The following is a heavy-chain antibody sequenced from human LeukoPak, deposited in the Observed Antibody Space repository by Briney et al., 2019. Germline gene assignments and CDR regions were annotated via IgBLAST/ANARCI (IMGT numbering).Heavy chain of an antibody. CDR2: ISGDGGST. V-gene: IGHV3-43*02. CDR3: AKGAGPMVRGVRGFDY. CDR1: GFTFDDYA. D-gene: IGHD3-10*01. Sequence: GGSLRLSCAASGFTFDDYAMHWVRHAPGKGLEWVSLISGDGGSTYYADSVKGRFTISRGNSKNSLYLQMNSLRTEDTALYYCAKGAGPMVRGVRGFDYWGQGTLVTVSS. J-gene: IGHJ4*02.